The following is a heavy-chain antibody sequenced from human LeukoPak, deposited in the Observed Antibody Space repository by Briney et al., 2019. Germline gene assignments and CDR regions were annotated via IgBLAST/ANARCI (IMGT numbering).Heavy chain of an antibody. CDR1: GFTFSNAW. Sequence: GGSLRLSCAASGFTFSNAWMSWVRQAPGKGLEWVALISYDGNTVYYADSVKGRFTISRDDSQNTFYLQMNSLRTDDSAVYFCSRDRRPKNFGSGSYGYWGQGTLVSVSS. V-gene: IGHV3-30*03. J-gene: IGHJ4*02. D-gene: IGHD3-10*01. CDR2: ISYDGNTV. CDR3: SRDRRPKNFGSGSYGY.